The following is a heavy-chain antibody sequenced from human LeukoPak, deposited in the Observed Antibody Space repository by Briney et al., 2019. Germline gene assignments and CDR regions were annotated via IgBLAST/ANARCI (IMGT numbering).Heavy chain of an antibody. Sequence: PGGSLRLSCAASGFTFSSYSMNWVRQAPGKGLEWVSYISSSSSTIYYADSVKGRFTISRDNAKNSLYLQMNSLRAEDTAVYYCARVIPSGSGSYFRNDAFDIWGQGTMVTVSS. CDR2: ISSSSSTI. D-gene: IGHD3-10*01. CDR1: GFTFSSYS. V-gene: IGHV3-48*04. CDR3: ARVIPSGSGSYFRNDAFDI. J-gene: IGHJ3*02.